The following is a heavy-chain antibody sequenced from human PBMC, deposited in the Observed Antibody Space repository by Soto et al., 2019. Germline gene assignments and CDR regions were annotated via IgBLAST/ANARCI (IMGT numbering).Heavy chain of an antibody. V-gene: IGHV3-23*01. CDR1: GRSIRSYY. Sequence: ETLSLTCTVSGRSIRSYYWSWIRQPPGKGLEWVSTISGRGGSTYYGDAVKGRFTISTDNSKNTLHLQMNSLRAEDTAVYYCARSSGSYQPESFQHWGQGTLVTVSS. J-gene: IGHJ1*01. CDR2: ISGRGGST. CDR3: ARSSGSYQPESFQH. D-gene: IGHD1-26*01.